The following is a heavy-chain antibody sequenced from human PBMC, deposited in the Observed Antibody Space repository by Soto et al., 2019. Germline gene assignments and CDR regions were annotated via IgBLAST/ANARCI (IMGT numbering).Heavy chain of an antibody. D-gene: IGHD4-17*01. CDR2: ISRRSTYI. Sequence: EEQLVEAGGGLVKVGGSLRLSCAASGFTFSSFGMNWVRQAPGKGLEWVSCISRRSTYIYSADSLKGRFTISRDDAKNSLYLQINDVRVEDTAVYYCARVYGISGPTAYWYFDLWGRGTPVTVS. CDR1: GFTFSSFG. CDR3: ARVYGISGPTAYWYFDL. V-gene: IGHV3-21*01. J-gene: IGHJ2*01.